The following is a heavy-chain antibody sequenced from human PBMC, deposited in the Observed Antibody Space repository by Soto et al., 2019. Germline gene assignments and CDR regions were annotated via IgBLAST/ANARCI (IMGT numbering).Heavy chain of an antibody. CDR3: ARNGRYCSSTSCWFDP. D-gene: IGHD2-2*01. CDR2: IYSSGST. J-gene: IGHJ5*02. V-gene: IGHV4-4*07. CDR1: GDSISNYY. Sequence: PEETLSLTCSVSGDSISNYYWSWIRRPAGKGLEWIGRIYSSGSTKYNSSLKSRVTMSVDTSKNQFSLKLRSVTAADTAVYYCARNGRYCSSTSCWFDPWGQGILVTVST.